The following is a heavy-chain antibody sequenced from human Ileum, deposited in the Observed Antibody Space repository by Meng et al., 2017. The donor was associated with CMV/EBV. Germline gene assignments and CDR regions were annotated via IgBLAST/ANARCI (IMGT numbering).Heavy chain of an antibody. CDR2: IFYSGNT. CDR3: ARGTEGFLEWSFDY. V-gene: IGHV4-39*07. D-gene: IGHD3-3*01. CDR1: GDSIRSTSYY. J-gene: IGHJ4*02. Sequence: QLEESGPGLVKPSETLSLTCSVSGDSIRSTSYYWGWIRQPPGKGLEWIANIFYSGNTFYNPSLKSRVTMSLDTSEKQFSLKLTSVTAADTAVYYCARGTEGFLEWSFDYWGQGILVTVSS.